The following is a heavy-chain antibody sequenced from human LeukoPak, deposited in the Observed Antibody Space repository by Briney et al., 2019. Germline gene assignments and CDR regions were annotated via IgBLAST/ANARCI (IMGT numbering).Heavy chain of an antibody. CDR2: IYPGDSDT. CDR3: ARQGYYGSGSSSFDY. CDR1: GYSFTSYW. J-gene: IGHJ4*02. Sequence: GESLKISCMGSGYSFTSYWIGWVRQMPGKGLEWMGIIYPGDSDTRYSPSFQGQVTISADKSISTAYLQWSSLKASDTAMYYCARQGYYGSGSSSFDYWGQGTLVTVSS. V-gene: IGHV5-51*01. D-gene: IGHD3-10*01.